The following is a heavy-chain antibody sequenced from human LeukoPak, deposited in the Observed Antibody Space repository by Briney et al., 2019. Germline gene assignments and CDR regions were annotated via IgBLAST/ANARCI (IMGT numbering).Heavy chain of an antibody. V-gene: IGHV3-33*06. Sequence: GGSLRLSCVASGFTFSRFGFHWVRQAPGKGLEWVSVIYYDGSNQFYADSVKGRFTISRDNSKNTLYLQMNTLRAEDTAVYYCANDYRSGSFHDFWGQGTLVTVSS. D-gene: IGHD3-10*01. CDR3: ANDYRSGSFHDF. J-gene: IGHJ4*02. CDR2: IYYDGSNQ. CDR1: GFTFSRFG.